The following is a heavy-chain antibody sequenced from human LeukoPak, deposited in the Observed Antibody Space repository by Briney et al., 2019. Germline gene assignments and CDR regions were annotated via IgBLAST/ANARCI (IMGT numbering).Heavy chain of an antibody. Sequence: GGSLRLSCAASGFTFSSYAMTWVRQAPGKGLEWVSGIIGSGGSTYYADSVKGRFTISRDNSKNTLYLQMNSLRAEDTAVYYCAKGTYYYDSSGYYGGYYFDYWGQGPLVTGSS. CDR1: GFTFSSYA. CDR3: AKGTYYYDSSGYYGGYYFDY. CDR2: IIGSGGST. J-gene: IGHJ4*02. D-gene: IGHD3-22*01. V-gene: IGHV3-23*01.